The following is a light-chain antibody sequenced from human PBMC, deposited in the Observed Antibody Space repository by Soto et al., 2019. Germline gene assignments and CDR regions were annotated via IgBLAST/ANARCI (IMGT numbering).Light chain of an antibody. J-gene: IGKJ1*01. CDR2: GAS. Sequence: EIVLTQSPGTLSLSTGERATLSCRASDSFSVNYLAWYQQKPGQAPRLLIYGASSRATDIPDRFSGGGSGTDFTLTISRLEPEDSAVYYCQNHGTTFGQGTKVDIK. CDR1: DSFSVNY. V-gene: IGKV3-20*01. CDR3: QNHGTT.